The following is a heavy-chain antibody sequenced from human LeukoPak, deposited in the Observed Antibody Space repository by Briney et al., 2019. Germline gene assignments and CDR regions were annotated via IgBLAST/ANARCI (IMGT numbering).Heavy chain of an antibody. Sequence: GESLKISCKGSGYSFTSYWIGWVRQMPGKGLEWMGIIYPGDSDTRYSPSFQGQVTISADKSISTAYLRWSSLKASDTAMYYCARGVHGSGSYYNWFDPWGQGTLVTVSS. CDR2: IYPGDSDT. V-gene: IGHV5-51*01. J-gene: IGHJ5*02. CDR1: GYSFTSYW. CDR3: ARGVHGSGSYYNWFDP. D-gene: IGHD3-10*01.